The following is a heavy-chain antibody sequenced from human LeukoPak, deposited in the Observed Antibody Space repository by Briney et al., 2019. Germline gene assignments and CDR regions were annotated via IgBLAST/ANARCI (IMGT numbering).Heavy chain of an antibody. CDR2: IYSGGST. V-gene: IGHV3-53*01. Sequence: GGSLRLSCAASGFTVSSNYMSWVRQAPGKGLEWVSVIYSGGSTYYADSVKGRFTISRDNSKNTLYLQMNSLRAEDTAVYYCARSEYSYGLTNFDYWDQGTLVTVSS. CDR1: GFTVSSNY. CDR3: ARSEYSYGLTNFDY. J-gene: IGHJ4*02. D-gene: IGHD5-18*01.